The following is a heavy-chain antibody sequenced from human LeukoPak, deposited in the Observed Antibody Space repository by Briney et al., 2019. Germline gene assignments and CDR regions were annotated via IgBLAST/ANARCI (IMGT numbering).Heavy chain of an antibody. D-gene: IGHD1-26*01. CDR3: ARDLGGSYYVDYFDY. CDR1: GGTFSSYA. J-gene: IGHJ4*02. Sequence: ASVKVSCKASGGTFSSYAISWVRQAPGQGLEWMGRIIPILGIANYAQKFQGRVTITADKSTSTAYMELSSLGSEDTAVYYCARDLGGSYYVDYFDYWGQGTLVTVSS. CDR2: IIPILGIA. V-gene: IGHV1-69*04.